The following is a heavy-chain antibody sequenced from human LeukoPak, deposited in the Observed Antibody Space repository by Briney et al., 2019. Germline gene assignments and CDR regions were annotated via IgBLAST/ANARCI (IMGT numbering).Heavy chain of an antibody. Sequence: ASVKVSCKASGYTFTSYGISWVRQAPGQELEWMGWISAYNGNTNYAQKLQGRVTMTTDTSTSTAYMELRSLRSDDTAVYYCARAAEDYDSSGYYSWGQGTLVTVSS. J-gene: IGHJ4*02. V-gene: IGHV1-18*01. D-gene: IGHD3-22*01. CDR3: ARAAEDYDSSGYYS. CDR1: GYTFTSYG. CDR2: ISAYNGNT.